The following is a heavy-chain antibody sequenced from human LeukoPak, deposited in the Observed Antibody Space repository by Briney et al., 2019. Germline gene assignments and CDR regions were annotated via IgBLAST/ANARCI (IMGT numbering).Heavy chain of an antibody. Sequence: ASVKVSCKASGYTFTSYGISWVRQAPGQGLEWMGWISAYNGNTNYAQNLQGRVTMTTDTSTGTAYMELRSLRSDDTAVYYCARDSVAVAGTGYFQHWGQGTLVTVSS. J-gene: IGHJ1*01. CDR3: ARDSVAVAGTGYFQH. CDR1: GYTFTSYG. CDR2: ISAYNGNT. V-gene: IGHV1-18*01. D-gene: IGHD6-19*01.